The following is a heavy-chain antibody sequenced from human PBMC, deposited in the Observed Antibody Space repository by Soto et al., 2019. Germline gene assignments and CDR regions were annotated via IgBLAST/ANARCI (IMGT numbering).Heavy chain of an antibody. J-gene: IGHJ4*02. D-gene: IGHD6-13*01. CDR2: IYWNDDE. Sequence: SGPTLVNPTQTLTLTCTFSGFSLSTSGVGVGWIRQPPGKALEWLALIYWNDDERYPPSLKSRLTITKDTSKNQVVLTKTNMDPVDKATYYCVHRLDSSSPGYWGQGTLVSVS. CDR3: VHRLDSSSPGY. V-gene: IGHV2-5*01. CDR1: GFSLSTSGVG.